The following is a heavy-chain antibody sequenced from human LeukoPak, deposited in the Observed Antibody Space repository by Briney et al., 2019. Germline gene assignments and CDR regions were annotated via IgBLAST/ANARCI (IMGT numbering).Heavy chain of an antibody. D-gene: IGHD3-3*01. J-gene: IGHJ6*02. Sequence: PSETLSLTCAVYGGSFSGYYWSWIRQPPGKGLEWIGEINHSGSTNYNPSLKSRVTISVDTSKNQFSLKLSSVTAADTAVYYCAXXXXMYYDFWSGKYGMDVWGQGTTVTVSS. CDR3: AXXXXMYYDFWSGKYGMDV. CDR2: INHSGST. CDR1: GGSFSGYY. V-gene: IGHV4-34*01.